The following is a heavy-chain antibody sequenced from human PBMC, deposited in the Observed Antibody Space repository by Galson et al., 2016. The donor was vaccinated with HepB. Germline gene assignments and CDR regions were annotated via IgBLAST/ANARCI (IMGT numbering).Heavy chain of an antibody. CDR1: GGSISSGGYY. CDR2: IYYSGST. CDR3: ARTGYSGYDFNFDH. V-gene: IGHV4-31*03. J-gene: IGHJ4*01. D-gene: IGHD5-12*01. Sequence: TLSLTCTVSGGSISSGGYYWTWIRQHPGKGLEWIGYIYYSGSTYYNPSLESRITISVDTSKNQFSLRLSSVTAADTAVYYCARTGYSGYDFNFDHWGQGTLVTVSS.